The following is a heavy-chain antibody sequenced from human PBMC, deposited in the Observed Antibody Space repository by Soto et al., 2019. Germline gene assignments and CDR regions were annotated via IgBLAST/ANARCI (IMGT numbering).Heavy chain of an antibody. CDR3: VKPKGTTSSGYYFDY. CDR1: WLTFSSYA. D-gene: IGHD1-7*01. V-gene: IGHV3-64D*06. J-gene: IGHJ4*02. Sequence: GGSLRLSCSASWLTFSSYAMHLVRKAPGKGLEYVSAISSNGGSTYYADSVKGRFTISRDNSKNTLYLQMSSLRAEDTAVYYCVKPKGTTSSGYYFDYWGQGNLVTVS. CDR2: ISSNGGST.